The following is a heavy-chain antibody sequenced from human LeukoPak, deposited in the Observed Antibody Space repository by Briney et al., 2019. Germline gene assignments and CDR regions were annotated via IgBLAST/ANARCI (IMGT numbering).Heavy chain of an antibody. D-gene: IGHD3-9*01. J-gene: IGHJ4*02. V-gene: IGHV1-2*02. CDR3: ARALPVLRYFDWFPRGYYFDY. CDR1: GYTFTGYY. CDR2: INPNSGGT. Sequence: GASVKVSCKASGYTFTGYYMHWVRQAPGQGLEWMGWINPNSGGTNYAQKFQGRVTMTRDASISTAYMELRSLRSDDTAVYYCARALPVLRYFDWFPRGYYFDYWGQGTLVTVSS.